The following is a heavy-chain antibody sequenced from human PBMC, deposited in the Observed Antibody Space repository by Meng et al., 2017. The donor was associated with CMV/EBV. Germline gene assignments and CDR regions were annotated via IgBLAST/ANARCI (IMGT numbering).Heavy chain of an antibody. CDR1: GFTFSSYE. J-gene: IGHJ5*02. CDR3: ARGVVITIFGPTYNWFDP. Sequence: GESLKISCAASGFTFSSYEMNWVRQAPGKGLEWVSYISSSGSTIYYADSVKGRFTISRDNAKNSLYLQMNSLRAEDTAVYYCARGVVITIFGPTYNWFDPWGQGTRVTVSS. V-gene: IGHV3-48*03. CDR2: ISSSGSTI. D-gene: IGHD3-3*01.